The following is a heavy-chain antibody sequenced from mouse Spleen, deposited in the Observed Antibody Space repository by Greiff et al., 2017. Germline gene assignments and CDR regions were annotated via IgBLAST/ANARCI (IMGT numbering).Heavy chain of an antibody. CDR2: ISSGGSNT. CDR3: ARRLLDYAMDY. CDR1: GFTFSSFG. Sequence: EVQLVESGGDLVKPGGSLKLSCAASGFTFSSFGMPWVRQTPDKRLEWVATISSGGSNTYYPDSVKGRFTISRDNAKNTLYLQMSSLKSEDTAMYYCARRLLDYAMDYWGQGTSVTVSS. V-gene: IGHV5-6*01. J-gene: IGHJ4*01. D-gene: IGHD2-1*01.